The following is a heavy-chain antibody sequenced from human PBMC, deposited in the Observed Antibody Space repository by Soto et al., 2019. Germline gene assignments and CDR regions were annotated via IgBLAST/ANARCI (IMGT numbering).Heavy chain of an antibody. J-gene: IGHJ5*02. V-gene: IGHV3-21*01. Sequence: PGGSLGLSCTASGVTLRSFTMNWVRQAPGKGLEWVSTISSNSAYIYYTDALRGRFTISRDNAKNSLHLQMNSLRAEDTAVYYCTRDASRDSSARGWFDPWGPGTLVPVSS. CDR2: ISSNSAYI. D-gene: IGHD6-13*01. CDR3: TRDASRDSSARGWFDP. CDR1: GVTLRSFT.